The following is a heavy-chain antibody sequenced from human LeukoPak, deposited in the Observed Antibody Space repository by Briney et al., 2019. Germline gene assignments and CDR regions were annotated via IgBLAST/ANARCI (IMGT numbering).Heavy chain of an antibody. J-gene: IGHJ4*02. CDR1: GGSISSYY. D-gene: IGHD3-22*01. CDR2: IYYSGST. Sequence: SETLSLTCTVSGGSISSYYWSWIRQPPGKGLEWIGYIYYSGSTNYNPSLKSRVTISVDTSKNQFSLKLSSVTAADTAVYYCARDKGSYYDSSGYYYYFDYWGQGTLVTVSS. V-gene: IGHV4-59*01. CDR3: ARDKGSYYDSSGYYYYFDY.